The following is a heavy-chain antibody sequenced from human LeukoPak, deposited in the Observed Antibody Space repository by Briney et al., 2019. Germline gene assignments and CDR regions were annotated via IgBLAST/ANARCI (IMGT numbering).Heavy chain of an antibody. V-gene: IGHV1-18*04. CDR3: ARGAFTYYYGSGSYSRFDP. J-gene: IGHJ5*02. CDR2: ISAYNGNT. D-gene: IGHD3-10*01. CDR1: GYTFTGYY. Sequence: GASVKVSCKASGYTFTGYYMHWVRQAPGQGLEWMGWISAYNGNTNYAQKLQGRVTMTTDTSTSTAYMELRSLRSDDTAVYYCARGAFTYYYGSGSYSRFDPWGQGTLVTVSS.